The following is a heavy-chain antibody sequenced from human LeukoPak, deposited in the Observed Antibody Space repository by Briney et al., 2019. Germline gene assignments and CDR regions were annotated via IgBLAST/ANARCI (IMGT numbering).Heavy chain of an antibody. Sequence: PSETLSLTCTVSGGSISSYYWSWIRQPPGKGLEWIGYIYYSGSTNYNPSLKSRVTKSVDTSKNQFSLKLSSVTAADTAVYYCASHSDYGDYVGYWGQGTLVTVSS. CDR2: IYYSGST. D-gene: IGHD4-17*01. J-gene: IGHJ4*02. V-gene: IGHV4-59*01. CDR1: GGSISSYY. CDR3: ASHSDYGDYVGY.